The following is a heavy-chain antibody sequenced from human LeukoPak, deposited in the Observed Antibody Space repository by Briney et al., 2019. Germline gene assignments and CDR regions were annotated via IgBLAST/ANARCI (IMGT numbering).Heavy chain of an antibody. V-gene: IGHV4-61*02. CDR2: IYPSGST. J-gene: IGHJ4*02. D-gene: IGHD3-22*01. CDR1: GGSISSGSYY. Sequence: SETLSLTCTVSGGSISSGSYYWSWIRQPAGKGPEWIGRIYPSGSTNYNPSLKSRVTISVDTSKNQFSLKLSSVTAADTAVYFCARETNGYYDHWGQGTLVTVSS. CDR3: ARETNGYYDH.